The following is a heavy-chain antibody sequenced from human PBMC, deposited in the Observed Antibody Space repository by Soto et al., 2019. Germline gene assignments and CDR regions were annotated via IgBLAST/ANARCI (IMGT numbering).Heavy chain of an antibody. CDR1: GFTFSTYS. V-gene: IGHV3-23*01. D-gene: IGHD2-2*02. Sequence: LRLSCAASGFTFSTYSMNLVRQGPGKGLEWVSTVGRSGGTYYADSVKGRFTISRDNSKNTLFLQMNSLRAEDTALYFCAKDGTTAGIHYYGMDVWGQGTTVTVSS. J-gene: IGHJ6*02. CDR3: AKDGTTAGIHYYGMDV. CDR2: VGRSGGT.